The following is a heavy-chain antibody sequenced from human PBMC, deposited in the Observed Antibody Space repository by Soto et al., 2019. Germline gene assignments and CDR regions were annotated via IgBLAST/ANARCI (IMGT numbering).Heavy chain of an antibody. J-gene: IGHJ3*02. CDR1: GGSLSNYN. V-gene: IGHV4-4*07. CDR3: ARERTYQLSGDDTLDI. Sequence: QVQLQESGPGLVRPSETLSLTCTVSGGSLSNYNWNWVRQSAGKGLEWIGRIYSNGKAYYNPSLKSRVTMPLDTLNNQVSLRLSSVTAADTAKYYCARERTYQLSGDDTLDIWGLGTMVTVSS. CDR2: IYSNGKA. D-gene: IGHD2-2*01.